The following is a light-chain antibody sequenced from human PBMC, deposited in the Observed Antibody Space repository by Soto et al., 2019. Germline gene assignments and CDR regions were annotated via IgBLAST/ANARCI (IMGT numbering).Light chain of an antibody. Sequence: QSALTQPASVSGSPGQSITISCTGTFSDIGSYNLVSWYQQHPGKAPKLMIYEDTKRTSGLSNRFSGSKSGYTASLTISVLQAEDEGDYYCCSYAGSSTVVFGGGTKVTVL. CDR3: CSYAGSSTVV. CDR1: FSDIGSYNL. CDR2: EDT. J-gene: IGLJ2*01. V-gene: IGLV2-23*01.